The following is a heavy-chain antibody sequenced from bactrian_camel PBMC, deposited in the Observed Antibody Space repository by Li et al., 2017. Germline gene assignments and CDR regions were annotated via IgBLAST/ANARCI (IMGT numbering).Heavy chain of an antibody. CDR3: VAAGSPRNSLAQNY. CDR1: GFTFSAYW. D-gene: IGHD1*01. Sequence: HVQLVESGGGLVQPGGSLRLSCAASGFTFSAYWMYWVRQAPGKGLEWVSHIDNGRGNTYDALSVKGRFTTSRDNAKNTAYLQLNNLKGEDTAVYYCVAAGSPRNSLAQNYWGQGTQVTVS. CDR2: IDNGRGNT. V-gene: IGHV3S1*01. J-gene: IGHJ4*01.